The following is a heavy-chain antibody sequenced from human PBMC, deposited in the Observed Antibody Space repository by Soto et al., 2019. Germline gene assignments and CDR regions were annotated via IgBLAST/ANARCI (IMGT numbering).Heavy chain of an antibody. CDR2: ISAYNGNT. Sequence: QVQLVQSGAEVKKPGASVKVSCKASGYTFTSYGIRWVRQAPGQGLEWMGWISAYNGNTNYAQKLQGRVTMTTDTSTSTAYTELRSLRSDDTAVYYCARDLELPLYYYGIDVWGQGTTVTVSS. D-gene: IGHD1-7*01. CDR3: ARDLELPLYYYGIDV. V-gene: IGHV1-18*04. CDR1: GYTFTSYG. J-gene: IGHJ6*02.